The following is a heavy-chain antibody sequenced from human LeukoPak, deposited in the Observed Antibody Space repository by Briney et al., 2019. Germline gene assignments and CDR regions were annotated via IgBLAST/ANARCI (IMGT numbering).Heavy chain of an antibody. J-gene: IGHJ6*02. CDR1: GYTFTSYY. CDR3: ARDLLDGYNSYYYYGMDV. V-gene: IGHV1-46*01. Sequence: ASVKVSCKASGYTFTSYYMHWVRQAPGQGLEWMGLINPSGGSTSYAQKFQGRVTMTRDTSTSTVYMELSSLRSEDTAVYYCARDLLDGYNSYYYYGMDVWGQGTTVTVSS. CDR2: INPSGGST. D-gene: IGHD5-24*01.